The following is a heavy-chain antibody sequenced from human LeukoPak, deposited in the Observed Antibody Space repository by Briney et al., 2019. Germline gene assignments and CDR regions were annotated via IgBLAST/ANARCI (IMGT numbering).Heavy chain of an antibody. CDR1: GGTFSSYA. V-gene: IGHV1-69*13. Sequence: GASVKVSCKASGGTFSSYAISWVRQAPGQGLEWMGGIIPIFGTANCAQKFQGRVMITADESTSTAYMELSSLRSEDTAVYYCATKPGIAAALYFDYWGQGTLVTVSS. CDR2: IIPIFGTA. CDR3: ATKPGIAAALYFDY. J-gene: IGHJ4*02. D-gene: IGHD6-13*01.